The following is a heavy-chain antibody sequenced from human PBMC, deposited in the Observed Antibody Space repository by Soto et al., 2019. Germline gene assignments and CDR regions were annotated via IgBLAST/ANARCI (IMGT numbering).Heavy chain of an antibody. D-gene: IGHD3-10*01. J-gene: IGHJ6*03. V-gene: IGHV3-23*01. CDR2: ISGSGGST. CDR1: GFTFSSYA. Sequence: GGSLRLSCAASGFTFSSYAMSWVRQAPGKGLEWVSAISGSGGSTYYADSVKGRFTISRDNSKNTLYLQMNSLRAEDTAVYYCAKSALWFGELLDYYYMDVWGKGTTVTVSS. CDR3: AKSALWFGELLDYYYMDV.